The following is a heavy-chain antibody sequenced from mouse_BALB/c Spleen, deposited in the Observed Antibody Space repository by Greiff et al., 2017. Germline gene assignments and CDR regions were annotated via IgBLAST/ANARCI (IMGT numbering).Heavy chain of an antibody. CDR1: GFSLTSYG. J-gene: IGHJ2*01. CDR2: IWSDGST. CDR3: ARHNSYYGNYDYFDY. V-gene: IGHV2-6-2*01. Sequence: VQLQQSGPDLVAPSQSLSITCTVSGFSLTSYGVHWVRQPPGKGLEWLVVIWSDGSTTYNSALKSRLSISKDNSKSQVFLKMNSLQTDDTAMYYCARHNSYYGNYDYFDYGGQGTTLTVSS. D-gene: IGHD2-1*01.